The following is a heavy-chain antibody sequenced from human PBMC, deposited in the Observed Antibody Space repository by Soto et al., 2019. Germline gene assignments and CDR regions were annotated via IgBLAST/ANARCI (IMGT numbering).Heavy chain of an antibody. D-gene: IGHD6-13*01. Sequence: SVKVSCKASGFTFTSSAVQWVRQARGQRLEWIGWIVVGSGNTNYAQKFQERVTITRDMSTSTAYMELSSLRSEDTAVYYCAAETDSGAGIPNWFDPWGQGTLVTVSS. CDR3: AAETDSGAGIPNWFDP. V-gene: IGHV1-58*01. CDR1: GFTFTSSA. J-gene: IGHJ5*02. CDR2: IVVGSGNT.